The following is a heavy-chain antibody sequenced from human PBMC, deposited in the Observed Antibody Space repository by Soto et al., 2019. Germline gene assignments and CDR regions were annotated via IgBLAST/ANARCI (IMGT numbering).Heavy chain of an antibody. V-gene: IGHV3-23*01. CDR2: ISDSGDRT. J-gene: IGHJ3*01. Sequence: EVQLMESGGGLVQPGGSLRLSCAASGFTLSMSAVNWVRQAPGKGLEWVSYISDSGDRTYYADSVKGRFTISRDRSKNTVSMQRDDLKDEVTAVYYCAKDRGIIVKAGDAFDVWGQGTKVTVSS. CDR1: GFTLSMSA. CDR3: AKDRGIIVKAGDAFDV. D-gene: IGHD3-16*02.